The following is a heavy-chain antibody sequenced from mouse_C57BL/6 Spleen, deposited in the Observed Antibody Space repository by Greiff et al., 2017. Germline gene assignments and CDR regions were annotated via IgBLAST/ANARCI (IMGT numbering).Heavy chain of an antibody. CDR1: GYTFTCYW. CDR3: ARRDWDGGDY. CDR2: IHPKSGST. J-gene: IGHJ2*01. Sequence: QVQLKQPGAELVKPGASVKLSCKASGYTFTCYWMHWVKQRPGQGLEWIGMIHPKSGSTNYNEKFKSKATLTVDKSASTAYMQLSSLTSEDAAVYYCARRDWDGGDYWGQGTTLTVSS. V-gene: IGHV1-64*01. D-gene: IGHD4-1*01.